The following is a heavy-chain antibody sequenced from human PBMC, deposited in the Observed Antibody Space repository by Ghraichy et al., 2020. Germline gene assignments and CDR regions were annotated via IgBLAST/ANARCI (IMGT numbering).Heavy chain of an antibody. CDR2: ISSSGSTI. V-gene: IGHV3-11*01. D-gene: IGHD3-3*01. Sequence: GGSLRLSCAASGFTFSDYYMSWIRQAPGKGLEWVSYISSSGSTIYYADSVKGRFTISRDNAKNSLYLQMNSLRAEDTAVYYCARDLYYDFWSGYFPPNYFYYYGMDVWGQGTTVTVSS. CDR1: GFTFSDYY. J-gene: IGHJ6*02. CDR3: ARDLYYDFWSGYFPPNYFYYYGMDV.